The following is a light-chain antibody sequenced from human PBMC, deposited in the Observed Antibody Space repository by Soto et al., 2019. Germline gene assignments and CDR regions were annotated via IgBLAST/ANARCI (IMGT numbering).Light chain of an antibody. CDR1: SGDVGGYNY. V-gene: IGLV2-8*01. Sequence: QSALTQPPSASGSLGQSVTISCTGTSGDVGGYNYVSWYQQHPGKAPKLMVYEVTKRPSGVPDRFSGSKSGNTASLTVSGLQAEDEADYYCGSFGGSNNVFGTGTKLTVL. J-gene: IGLJ1*01. CDR3: GSFGGSNNV. CDR2: EVT.